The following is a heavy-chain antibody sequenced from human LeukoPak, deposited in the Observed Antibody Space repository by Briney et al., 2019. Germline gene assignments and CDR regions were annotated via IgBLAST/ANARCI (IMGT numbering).Heavy chain of an antibody. CDR1: GCTISTYY. D-gene: IGHD5-18*01. V-gene: IGHV4-59*01. Sequence: SEALSLTCSVSGCTISTYYWSWIRQSPGKGLEWVAYIDYRGSTTYNPSLRSRVTISVDTSRNQFSLKLSSVTAADTAVYYCARSRSGYSYDHAAFEIWGQGTLVTVSS. J-gene: IGHJ3*02. CDR3: ARSRSGYSYDHAAFEI. CDR2: IDYRGST.